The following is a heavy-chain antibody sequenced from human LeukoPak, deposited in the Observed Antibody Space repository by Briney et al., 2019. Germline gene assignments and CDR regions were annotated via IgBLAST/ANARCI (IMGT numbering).Heavy chain of an antibody. CDR1: GRSISSYY. CDR3: ARRPYDYMDV. J-gene: IGHJ6*03. Sequence: SETLSLTCTVSGRSISSYYWSWIRHPPGKGLEWIGYLHYSVSTNYNPFPKSRVTISVDTSKNQFSLKLSSVTAADTVVYYCARRPYDYMDVWGKGTTVTVSS. CDR2: LHYSVST. V-gene: IGHV4-59*08.